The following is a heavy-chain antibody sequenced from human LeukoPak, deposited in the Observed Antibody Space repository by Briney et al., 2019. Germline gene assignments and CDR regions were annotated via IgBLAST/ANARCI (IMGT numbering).Heavy chain of an antibody. V-gene: IGHV3-74*01. D-gene: IGHD2-21*02. CDR1: GFTVSSNY. J-gene: IGHJ5*02. CDR3: ARDAGDCGGDCPRWFDP. Sequence: GGSLRLSCAASGFTVSSNYMSRVRQAPGKGLVWVSRINPDGATTSYADSVKGRFTISRDNAKNTVDLQMNSLRGEDTAVYYCARDAGDCGGDCPRWFDPWGQGIQVTVSS. CDR2: INPDGATT.